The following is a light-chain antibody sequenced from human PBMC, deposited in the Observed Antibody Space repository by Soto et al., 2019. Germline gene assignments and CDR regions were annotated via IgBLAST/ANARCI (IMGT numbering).Light chain of an antibody. CDR1: SSNIGAGYD. V-gene: IGLV1-40*01. CDR2: GNS. Sequence: QSALTQPPSVSGAPGQRVTISCTGSSSNIGAGYDVHWYQQLPGTAPKLLIYGNSNRPSGVPDRFSGSKSGTSASLAITGLQAEDEAYYYCQSYDSSRSGPYVVFGGGTQLTVL. J-gene: IGLJ2*01. CDR3: QSYDSSRSGPYVV.